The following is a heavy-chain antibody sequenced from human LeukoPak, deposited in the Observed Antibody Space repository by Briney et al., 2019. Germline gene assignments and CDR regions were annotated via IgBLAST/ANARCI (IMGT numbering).Heavy chain of an antibody. V-gene: IGHV3-30-3*01. D-gene: IGHD2-15*01. CDR1: GFTFSRYA. J-gene: IGHJ4*02. CDR2: ISFNGDTT. Sequence: QPGRSLRLSCAASGFTFSRYAMHWARQAPGKGLEWVTFISFNGDTTYYADSVKGRFTISRDNSKRMVYLQMNSPRAEDTAVYYSARDLSEKYSSDYWGQGTLVIVSS. CDR3: ARDLSEKYSSDY.